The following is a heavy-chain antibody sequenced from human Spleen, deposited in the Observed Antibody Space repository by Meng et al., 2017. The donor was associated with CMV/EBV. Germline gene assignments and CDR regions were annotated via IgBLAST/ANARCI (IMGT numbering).Heavy chain of an antibody. CDR3: ARHKGGESYYYGMDV. CDR1: GFTFSSYE. Sequence: GESLKISCAASGFTFSSYEMNWVRQAPGKGLEWVSYITSSGSTVYYADSVKGRFTISRDNAKNSLYLQMNSLRAEDTAAYYCARHKGGESYYYGMDVWGQGTTVTVSS. D-gene: IGHD3-10*01. V-gene: IGHV3-48*03. CDR2: ITSSGSTV. J-gene: IGHJ6*02.